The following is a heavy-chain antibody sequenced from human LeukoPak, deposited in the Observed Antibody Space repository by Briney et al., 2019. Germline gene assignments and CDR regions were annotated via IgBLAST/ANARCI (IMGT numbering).Heavy chain of an antibody. CDR2: IYYSGST. J-gene: IGHJ4*02. V-gene: IGHV4-59*06. CDR1: GGSISSYY. CDR3: ARAGYVGVYFDY. D-gene: IGHD5-12*01. Sequence: SETLSLTCTVSGGSISSYYWSWIRQHPGKGLEWIGYIYYSGSTYYNPSLKSRVTISVDTSKNQFSLKLSSVTAADTAVYYCARAGYVGVYFDYWGQGTLVTVSS.